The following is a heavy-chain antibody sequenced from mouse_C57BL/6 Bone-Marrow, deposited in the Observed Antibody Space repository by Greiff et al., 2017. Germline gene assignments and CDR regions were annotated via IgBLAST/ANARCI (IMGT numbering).Heavy chain of an antibody. CDR1: GFTFSDYY. CDR3: SRGYYYGPWYFDV. Sequence: EVKLMESGGGLVQPGGSLKLSCAASGFTFSDYYMYWVRQTPETRLEWVAYISNGGGSTYYPDTVKGRFTISRDNAKHTLYLQMSRLKSEDTAMYYCSRGYYYGPWYFDVWGTGTTVTVSS. J-gene: IGHJ1*03. V-gene: IGHV5-12*01. D-gene: IGHD1-1*01. CDR2: ISNGGGST.